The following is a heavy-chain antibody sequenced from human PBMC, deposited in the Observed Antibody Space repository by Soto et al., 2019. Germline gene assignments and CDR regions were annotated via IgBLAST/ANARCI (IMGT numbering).Heavy chain of an antibody. V-gene: IGHV3-53*01. Sequence: HPRGSLRLSCAASAFTISTDYMSWVRPAPGKGLDWVSVIYSGRSTYYADSVKGRFTISRDNSTNTPYLQMNSLGAADPVVHYCTSAGIEAAGTFVYWGQGTLVKISS. D-gene: IGHD6-13*01. CDR2: IYSGRST. CDR3: TSAGIEAAGTFVY. J-gene: IGHJ4*02. CDR1: AFTISTDY.